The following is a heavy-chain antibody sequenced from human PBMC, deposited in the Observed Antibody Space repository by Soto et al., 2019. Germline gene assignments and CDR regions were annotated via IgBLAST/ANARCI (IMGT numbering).Heavy chain of an antibody. Sequence: SETLSLTCAVYGGSFSGYYWSWVRQPPGKGLEWIGEINHSGSTNYNPSLKSRVTISVDTSKNQFSLKLSSVTAADTAVYYCARLKTITMVRGVIMRNNWFDPWGQGTLVTVSS. D-gene: IGHD3-10*01. CDR3: ARLKTITMVRGVIMRNNWFDP. V-gene: IGHV4-34*01. CDR1: GGSFSGYY. CDR2: INHSGST. J-gene: IGHJ5*02.